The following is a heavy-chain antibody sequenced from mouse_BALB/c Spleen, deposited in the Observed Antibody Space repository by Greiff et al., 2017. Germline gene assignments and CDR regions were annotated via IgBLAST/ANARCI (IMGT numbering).Heavy chain of an antibody. J-gene: IGHJ4*01. CDR2: INSNGGST. V-gene: IGHV5-6-2*01. CDR1: GFTFSSYY. Sequence: EVMLVESGGGLVKLGGSLKLSCAASGFTFSSYYMSWVRQTPEKRLELVAAINSNGGSTYYPDTVKGRFTISRDNAKNTLYLQMSSLKSEDTALYYCARHPSNYYAMDYWGQGTSVTVSS. D-gene: IGHD2-5*01. CDR3: ARHPSNYYAMDY.